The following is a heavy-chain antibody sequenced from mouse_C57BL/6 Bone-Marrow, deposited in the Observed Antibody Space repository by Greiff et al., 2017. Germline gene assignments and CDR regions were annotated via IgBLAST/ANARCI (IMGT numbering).Heavy chain of an antibody. CDR2: IDPENGDT. CDR1: GFNINDDY. CDR3: TFYSKWTWFAY. D-gene: IGHD2-5*01. Sequence: EVMLVESGAELVRPGASVKLSCTASGFNINDDYMHWVKQRPEQGLEWIGWIDPENGDTQYDSKFQGKATITADTSSNTAYLQLSSLTSEDTAVYYCTFYSKWTWFAYWGQGTLVTVSA. V-gene: IGHV14-4*01. J-gene: IGHJ3*01.